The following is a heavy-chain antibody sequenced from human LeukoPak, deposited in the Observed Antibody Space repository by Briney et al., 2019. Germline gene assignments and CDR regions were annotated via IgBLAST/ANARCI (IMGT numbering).Heavy chain of an antibody. CDR1: GLTVSSSY. J-gene: IGHJ3*02. V-gene: IGHV3-53*01. D-gene: IGHD6-19*01. CDR2: IYNDGST. Sequence: GGSLRLSCAAPGLTVSSSYMSWVRQAPGKGLEWVSIIYNDGSTYYADSVKGRFTISRDNAKNTLYLQMNSLRTEDTAVYYCARPETQYSSGLDGFDIWGQGTTVTVSS. CDR3: ARPETQYSSGLDGFDI.